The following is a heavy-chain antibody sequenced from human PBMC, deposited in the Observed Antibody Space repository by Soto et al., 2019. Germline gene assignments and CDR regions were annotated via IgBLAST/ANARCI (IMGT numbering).Heavy chain of an antibody. CDR3: ARTRNGGVADSFDS. CDR2: ISRDGSYI. J-gene: IGHJ5*01. D-gene: IGHD3-3*01. CDR1: GFTFSRHA. Sequence: PGGSLRLSCAASGFTFSRHAIHWVRLTPGRGLEWVLAISRDGSYIYYTDSVKGRFTVSRVNSKNTVFVQMNRLIPDDTALYFCARTRNGGVADSFDSWGQGTRVTVSS. V-gene: IGHV3-30*04.